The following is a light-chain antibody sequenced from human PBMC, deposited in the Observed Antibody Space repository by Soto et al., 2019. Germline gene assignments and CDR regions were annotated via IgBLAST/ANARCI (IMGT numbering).Light chain of an antibody. CDR1: QSISSY. Sequence: DSQMTQSPYSLSASVGDRVIITCRASQSISSYLNWYQQKPGKAPKLLIYAASSLQSGVPSRFSGSGSGTDFTLTISCLQSEDFATYYCQLYYSYPRPFGQGTKVDI. CDR3: QLYYSYPRP. J-gene: IGKJ1*01. V-gene: IGKV1-39*01. CDR2: AAS.